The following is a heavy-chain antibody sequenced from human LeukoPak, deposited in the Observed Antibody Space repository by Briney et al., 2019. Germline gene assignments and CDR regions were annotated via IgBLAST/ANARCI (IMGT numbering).Heavy chain of an antibody. V-gene: IGHV3-30*04. CDR1: GFTFNIYA. D-gene: IGHD3-22*01. Sequence: PGGSLRLSCAASGFTFNIYAMHWVRQAPGKGLEWVAVISFDGTSKFYADSVKGRFTISRDNSKNTLYLQMNSLRAEDTAVYYCAKSGGSSGKALGYWGQGTLVTVSS. J-gene: IGHJ4*02. CDR3: AKSGGSSGKALGY. CDR2: ISFDGTSK.